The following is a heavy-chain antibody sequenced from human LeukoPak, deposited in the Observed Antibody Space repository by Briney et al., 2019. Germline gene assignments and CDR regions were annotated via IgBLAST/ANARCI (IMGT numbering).Heavy chain of an antibody. D-gene: IGHD1-26*01. Sequence: GGSLRLSCAASGFTFNTYWMHWVRQGPGKGLVWVSRIYSDGSRTTYADSVRGRFTIPGDNAKNTLYLQMNSLRAEDTAMYYCARSGRGGAFDIWGQGTMVTVSS. CDR3: ARSGRGGAFDI. CDR1: GFTFNTYW. V-gene: IGHV3-74*01. CDR2: IYSDGSRT. J-gene: IGHJ3*02.